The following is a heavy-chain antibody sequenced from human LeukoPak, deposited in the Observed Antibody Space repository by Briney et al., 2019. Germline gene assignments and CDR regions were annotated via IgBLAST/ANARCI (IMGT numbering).Heavy chain of an antibody. D-gene: IGHD3-16*01. J-gene: IGHJ3*02. CDR1: GFTVSSNY. CDR2: IYSGGST. Sequence: GGSLRLSCAASGFTVSSNYMSWVRQAPGKWLEWVSVIYSGGSTYYADSVKGRFTISRDNSKNTLYLQMNSLRAEDTTVYYCEVGLGDVFDIWGQGTMVTVSS. CDR3: EVGLGDVFDI. V-gene: IGHV3-66*02.